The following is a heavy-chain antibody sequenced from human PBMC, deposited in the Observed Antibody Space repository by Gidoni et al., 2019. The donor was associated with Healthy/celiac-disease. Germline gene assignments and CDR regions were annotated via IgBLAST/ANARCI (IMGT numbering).Heavy chain of an antibody. J-gene: IGHJ6*02. V-gene: IGHV4-61*02. CDR3: ASGTSELELRGGMDV. CDR1: GGSISSGSYY. D-gene: IGHD1-7*01. Sequence: QVQLQESGPGLVKPSQTLSLTCTVSGGSISSGSYYWSWIRQPARKGLEWIGRIYTSGSTNYNPSLKSRVTISVDTSKNQFSLKLSSVTAADTAVYYCASGTSELELRGGMDVWGQGTTVTVSS. CDR2: IYTSGST.